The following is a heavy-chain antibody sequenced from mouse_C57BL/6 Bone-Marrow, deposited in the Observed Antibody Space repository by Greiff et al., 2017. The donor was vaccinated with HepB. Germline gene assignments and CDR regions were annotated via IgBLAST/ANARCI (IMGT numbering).Heavy chain of an antibody. V-gene: IGHV1-81*01. J-gene: IGHJ2*01. Sequence: VQLKESGAELARPGASVKLSCKASGYTFTSYGISWVKQRTGQGLEWIGEIYPRSGNTYYNEKFKGKATLTADKSSSTAYMELRSLTSEDSAVYFCARGAYYGRNYFDYCGQGTTLTVSS. D-gene: IGHD1-1*01. CDR3: ARGAYYGRNYFDY. CDR2: IYPRSGNT. CDR1: GYTFTSYG.